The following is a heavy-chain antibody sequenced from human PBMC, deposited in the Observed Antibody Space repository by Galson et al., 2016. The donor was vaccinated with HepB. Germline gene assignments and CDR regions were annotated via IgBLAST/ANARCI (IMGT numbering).Heavy chain of an antibody. CDR3: AKGRPDYYGSGSYAPLDY. CDR1: RFTFSNYG. Sequence: SLRLSCAASRFTFSNYGMHWVRQAPGKGLEWVAVIWYDGRQKYYADSEKGQFTISRDNSKNTLSLQMNSLRAEDTDVYYCAKGRPDYYGSGSYAPLDYWGQGTLVTVSS. D-gene: IGHD3-10*01. V-gene: IGHV3-33*06. CDR2: IWYDGRQK. J-gene: IGHJ4*02.